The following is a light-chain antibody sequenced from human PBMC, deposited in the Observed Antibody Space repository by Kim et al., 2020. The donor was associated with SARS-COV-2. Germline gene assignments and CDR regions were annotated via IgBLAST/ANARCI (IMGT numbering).Light chain of an antibody. J-gene: IGKJ5*01. CDR3: LQHSTYPIT. CDR1: QDIRND. V-gene: IGKV1-17*01. CDR2: GAS. Sequence: ASVGDRVTITCRASQDIRNDLGWYQQNPGRDPKRLIYGASSLQSGVPSRFSGSGSGTEFTLTISSVQPEDFATYFCLQHSTYPITFGQGTRLEIK.